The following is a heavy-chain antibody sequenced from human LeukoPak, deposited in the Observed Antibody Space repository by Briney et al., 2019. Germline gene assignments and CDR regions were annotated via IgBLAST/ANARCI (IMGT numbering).Heavy chain of an antibody. J-gene: IGHJ5*02. V-gene: IGHV4-4*02. Sequence: PSETLSLTCTVSGGSISSPNWWTWVRQPSGKGLEWIGEIYYGGSTNYNPSLKSRVTISVDTSNNEFSLELSSVTAADTAVYYCARGLNYDLSPWGQGALVTVSS. D-gene: IGHD3-3*01. CDR2: IYYGGST. CDR3: ARGLNYDLSP. CDR1: GGSISSPNW.